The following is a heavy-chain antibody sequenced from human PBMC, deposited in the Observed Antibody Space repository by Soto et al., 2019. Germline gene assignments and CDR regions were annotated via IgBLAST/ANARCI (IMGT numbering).Heavy chain of an antibody. J-gene: IGHJ5*02. CDR2: IHYSGTT. D-gene: IGHD6-13*01. CDR3: ARGWTAAAGGANWFDL. Sequence: QVQLQESGPGLVEPSQTLSLTCSVSGGSISGVGYYWSWIRQHPGKGLEWIGYIHYSGTTYYNPSLKSRLTISVDTSKTQFSLKLTSVRAADTAVYYCARGWTAAAGGANWFDLWGQGTLVTVSS. CDR1: GGSISGVGYY. V-gene: IGHV4-31*03.